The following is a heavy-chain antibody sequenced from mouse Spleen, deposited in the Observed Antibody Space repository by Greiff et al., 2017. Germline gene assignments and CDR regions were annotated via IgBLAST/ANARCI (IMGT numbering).Heavy chain of an antibody. V-gene: IGHV2-6-1*01. CDR1: GFSLTSYG. CDR3: ASLQLGRGDY. CDR2: IWSDGST. J-gene: IGHJ4*01. Sequence: VQLKESGPGLVAPSQSLSITCTISGFSLTSYGVHWVRQPPGKGLAWLVVIWSDGSTTYNSALKSRLSISKDNSKSQVFLKMNSLQTDDTAMYYCASLQLGRGDYWGQGTSVTVSS. D-gene: IGHD4-1*02.